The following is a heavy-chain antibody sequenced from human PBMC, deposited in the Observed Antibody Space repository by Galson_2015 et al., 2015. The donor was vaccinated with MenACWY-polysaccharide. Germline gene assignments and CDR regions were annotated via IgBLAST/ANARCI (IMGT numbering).Heavy chain of an antibody. Sequence: LRLSCAASGFTFNNYWMSWVRQAPGKEPEWVANIRQDGSEMYYVDSVKGRFTISRDNAKDSLFLQMNSLRAEDTAVYYCARDEAVGATHFDYWGRGTLVTVSS. D-gene: IGHD1-26*01. CDR1: GFTFNNYW. J-gene: IGHJ4*02. V-gene: IGHV3-7*01. CDR2: IRQDGSEM. CDR3: ARDEAVGATHFDY.